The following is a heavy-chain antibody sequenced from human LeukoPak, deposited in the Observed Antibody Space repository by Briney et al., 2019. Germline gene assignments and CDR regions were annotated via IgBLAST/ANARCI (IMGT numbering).Heavy chain of an antibody. CDR1: GFTFSSYS. J-gene: IGHJ4*02. CDR3: ASLRATVTAPDY. CDR2: ISSSSSTM. D-gene: IGHD4-17*01. V-gene: IGHV3-48*01. Sequence: GGSLRLSCAASGFTFSSYSMNWVRQAPGKGLEWVSYISSSSSTMYYADSVKGRFTISRDNAKNSLFLQMNSLRAEDTALYYCASLRATVTAPDYWGQGTLVTVSS.